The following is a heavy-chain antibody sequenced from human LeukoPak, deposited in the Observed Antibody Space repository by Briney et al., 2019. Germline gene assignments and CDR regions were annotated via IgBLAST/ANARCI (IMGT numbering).Heavy chain of an antibody. CDR2: IKEDGSGK. J-gene: IGHJ4*02. Sequence: GGSLRLSCAASGFTFSGYWMSWDRQAQGKVLECVANIKEDGSGKNYVDSVTGRFTISRDNARNSLYLQMNSLRAEDTAVYYCARGTSTFDYWGQGALVTVSA. CDR3: ARGTSTFDY. CDR1: GFTFSGYW. V-gene: IGHV3-7*01.